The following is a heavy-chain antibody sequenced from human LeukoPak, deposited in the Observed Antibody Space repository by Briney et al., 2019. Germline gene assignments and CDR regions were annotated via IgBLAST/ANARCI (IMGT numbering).Heavy chain of an antibody. CDR3: ARTRRSATAFWFDP. J-gene: IGHJ5*02. D-gene: IGHD2-21*02. Sequence: ASVKVSCKASGYTFTGYHMHWVRQAPGQGLEWMGWINPNSGGTNYAQKFQGRVTMTRDTSISTAYMELSRLRSDDTAVYYCARTRRSATAFWFDPWGQGTLVTVSS. CDR1: GYTFTGYH. CDR2: INPNSGGT. V-gene: IGHV1-2*02.